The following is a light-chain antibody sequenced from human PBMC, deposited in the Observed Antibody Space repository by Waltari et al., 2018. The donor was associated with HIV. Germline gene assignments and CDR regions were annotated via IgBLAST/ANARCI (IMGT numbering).Light chain of an antibody. CDR3: QVWHISTDHWV. V-gene: IGLV3-21*04. Sequence: SYVLTQPPSVSVAPGKTASITCEAANIGSKGVHWYQQKPGQAPILVIYYDSDRPSGIPERFAGSNSGTTATLTISRVEAGDEADYYCQVWHISTDHWVFGAGTKLTVV. CDR1: NIGSKG. J-gene: IGLJ3*02. CDR2: YDS.